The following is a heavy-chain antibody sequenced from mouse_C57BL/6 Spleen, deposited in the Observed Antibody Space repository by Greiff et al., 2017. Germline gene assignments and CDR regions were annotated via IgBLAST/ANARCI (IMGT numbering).Heavy chain of an antibody. J-gene: IGHJ4*01. D-gene: IGHD3-3*01. Sequence: VQLQQSGPELVQPGASVKISCKASGYTFTDYYLSWVQQSHGKSLEWIGDINPNNGGTSYNQKSTGKATLTVDKSSSTAYMELRSLTSEDSAVYYCARSGTDAMDYWGQGTSVTVSS. CDR3: ARSGTDAMDY. CDR1: GYTFTDYY. CDR2: INPNNGGT. V-gene: IGHV1-26*01.